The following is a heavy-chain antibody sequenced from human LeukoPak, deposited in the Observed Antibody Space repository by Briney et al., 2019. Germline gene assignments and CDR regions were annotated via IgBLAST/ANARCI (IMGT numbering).Heavy chain of an antibody. CDR3: VRHVGFSSGFDL. J-gene: IGHJ4*02. D-gene: IGHD6-19*01. CDR2: ISYTGRS. Sequence: SETLSLICTVSGHSVSNSNSFWGSIRQPPGKGLEWIGTISYTGRSYYNPSLKSRVTISVDTSRNQFSLRLNSVTAADTAVYYCVRHVGFSSGFDLWGQGTLVTVSS. V-gene: IGHV4-39*01. CDR1: GHSVSNSNSF.